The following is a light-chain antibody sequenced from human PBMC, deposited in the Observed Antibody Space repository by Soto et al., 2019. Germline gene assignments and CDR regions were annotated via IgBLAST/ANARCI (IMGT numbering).Light chain of an antibody. CDR3: QQYDAWPFT. J-gene: IGKJ2*01. CDR1: QSVRSN. V-gene: IGKV3D-15*01. Sequence: EIVMTQSPATLSVSPGERVTLSCRASQSVRSNLAWHQQKPGQAPRLLISSASIRATGIPARFSGSGSGTEFTLTISSLQSEDFAIYYCQQYDAWPFTFGQGTKLETK. CDR2: SAS.